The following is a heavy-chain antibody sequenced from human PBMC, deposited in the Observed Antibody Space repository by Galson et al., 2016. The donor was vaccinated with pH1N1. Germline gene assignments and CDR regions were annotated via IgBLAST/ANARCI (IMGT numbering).Heavy chain of an antibody. D-gene: IGHD3-10*01. CDR3: ARDRVALTGIFDY. CDR1: GGSISSSIYY. V-gene: IGHV4-61*02. CDR2: MYTSGTT. Sequence: VSGGSISSSIYYWNWIRQPAGKGLEWIGRMYTSGTTTYNPSLESQVSISVDTSKNQFSLRLSSVTAADTAVYFCARDRVALTGIFDYWGQGALVTVSS. J-gene: IGHJ4*02.